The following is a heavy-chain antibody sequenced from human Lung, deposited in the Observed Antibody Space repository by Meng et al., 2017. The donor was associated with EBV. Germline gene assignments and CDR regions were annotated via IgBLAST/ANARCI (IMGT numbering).Heavy chain of an antibody. J-gene: IGHJ2*01. CDR3: ARGATSVFDL. CDR1: GDSVSSSSAA. V-gene: IGHV6-1*01. Sequence: QAQLQHSGPGPVKPSQTLSRTCVSSGDSVSSSSAAWTWIRQSPSRGLEWLGMTYYRSKWYNAYAVFVKSRITINPDTSKNQFSLQLNSVTPEDTAVYYCARGATSVFDLWGRGTLVTVSS. CDR2: TYYRSKWYN.